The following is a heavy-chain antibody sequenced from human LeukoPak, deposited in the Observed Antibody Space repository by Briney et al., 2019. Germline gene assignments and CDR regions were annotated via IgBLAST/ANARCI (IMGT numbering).Heavy chain of an antibody. Sequence: PSETLSLTCTVSGYSISSGYYWGWIRQPPGKGLEWIGSIYHSGSTYYNPSLKSRVTISVDTSKNQFSLKLSSVTAADTAVYYCARTWPTVTIYYFDYWGQGTLVTVSS. J-gene: IGHJ4*02. CDR3: ARTWPTVTIYYFDY. CDR1: GYSISSGYY. D-gene: IGHD4-17*01. V-gene: IGHV4-38-2*02. CDR2: IYHSGST.